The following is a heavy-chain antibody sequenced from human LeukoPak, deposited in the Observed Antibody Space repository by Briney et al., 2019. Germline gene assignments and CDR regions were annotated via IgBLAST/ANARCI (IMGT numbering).Heavy chain of an antibody. D-gene: IGHD3-3*01. J-gene: IGHJ5*02. Sequence: GGSLRLSCAASGFTFSSYSMNWVRQAPGKGLEWVSSISSSSSYIYYADSVKGRFTIPRDNAKNSLYLQMNSLRAEDTAVYYCAKDTETISNCFDPWGQGTLVTVSS. V-gene: IGHV3-21*01. CDR2: ISSSSSYI. CDR3: AKDTETISNCFDP. CDR1: GFTFSSYS.